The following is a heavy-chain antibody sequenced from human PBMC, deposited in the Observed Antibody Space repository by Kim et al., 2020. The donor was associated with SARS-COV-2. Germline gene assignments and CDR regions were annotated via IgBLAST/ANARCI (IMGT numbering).Heavy chain of an antibody. V-gene: IGHV4-39*01. CDR3: AIGIAAAGERGMDV. Sequence: SETLSLTCTVSGGSISSSSYYWGWIRQPPGKGLEWIGRIYYSGSTYYNPSLKSRVTISVDTSKNQFSLKLSSVTAADTAVYYCAIGIAAAGERGMDVWGQGTTGTVSS. CDR1: GGSISSSSYY. J-gene: IGHJ6*02. D-gene: IGHD6-13*01. CDR2: IYYSGST.